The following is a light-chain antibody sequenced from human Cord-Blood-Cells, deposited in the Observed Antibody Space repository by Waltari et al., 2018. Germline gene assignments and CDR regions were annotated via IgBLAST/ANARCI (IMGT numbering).Light chain of an antibody. Sequence: EIVLTQSPATLSLSPGERATLSCGARQSVSSSYLAWYQQKPGLAPRLLIYDASSRATGIPDRFSGSGSGTDFTLTISRLEPEDFAVYYCQQYGSSPSLTFGGGTKVEIK. CDR3: QQYGSSPSLT. V-gene: IGKV3D-20*01. CDR2: DAS. CDR1: QSVSSSY. J-gene: IGKJ4*01.